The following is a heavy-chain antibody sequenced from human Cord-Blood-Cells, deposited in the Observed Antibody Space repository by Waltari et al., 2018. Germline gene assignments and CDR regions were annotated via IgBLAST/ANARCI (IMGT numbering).Heavy chain of an antibody. CDR1: GFNFSSYA. CDR3: AATYCGGDCYSGYAFDI. J-gene: IGHJ3*02. V-gene: IGHV3-23*01. Sequence: EVQLLESGGGLVQPGGSLRLSCAASGFNFSSYAISWVRQAPGKGLEWVAAIRGSGDSTYYADSVKGRFTISRDNSKNTLYLQMNSRRAEDTAVYYCAATYCGGDCYSGYAFDIWGQGTMVTVSS. CDR2: IRGSGDST. D-gene: IGHD2-21*02.